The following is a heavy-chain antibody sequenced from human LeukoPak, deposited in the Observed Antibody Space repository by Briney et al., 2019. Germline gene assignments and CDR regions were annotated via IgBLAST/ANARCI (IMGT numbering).Heavy chain of an antibody. CDR2: INHSGST. V-gene: IGHV4-34*01. CDR1: GGSFSGYY. Sequence: SETLSLTCAVYGGSFSGYYWSWIRQPPGKGLEWIGEINHSGSTDYNPSLKSRVTISVDTSKNQFSLKLSSVTAADTAVYYCARGILAEYFQHWGQSTLVTVSS. J-gene: IGHJ1*01. D-gene: IGHD2-15*01. CDR3: ARGILAEYFQH.